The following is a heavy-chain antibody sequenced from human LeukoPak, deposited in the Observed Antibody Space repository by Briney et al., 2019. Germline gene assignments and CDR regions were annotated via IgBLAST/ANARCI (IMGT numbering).Heavy chain of an antibody. Sequence: QTGGSLRLSCAASGFTVSSNYMSWVRQAPGKGLEWVSVIYSGGSTYYTDSVKGRFTISRDNSKNTLYLQMNSLRAEDTAVYYCARAGWLHPYFDYWGQGTLVTVSS. J-gene: IGHJ4*02. CDR2: IYSGGST. CDR3: ARAGWLHPYFDY. CDR1: GFTVSSNY. V-gene: IGHV3-53*01. D-gene: IGHD5-12*01.